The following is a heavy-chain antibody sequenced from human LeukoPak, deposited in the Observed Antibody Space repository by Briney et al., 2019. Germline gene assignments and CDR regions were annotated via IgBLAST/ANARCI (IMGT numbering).Heavy chain of an antibody. CDR2: IVVGSGYT. Sequence: ASVKVSCKASGFTFTNSAVQWVRQARGQRLEWIGWIVVGSGYTNYAQKFQERVTITRDMSTGTAYMELSSLRSEDTAVYYCAAAGSYYGPDYWGQGTLVTVSS. D-gene: IGHD1-26*01. CDR3: AAAGSYYGPDY. CDR1: GFTFTNSA. J-gene: IGHJ4*02. V-gene: IGHV1-58*01.